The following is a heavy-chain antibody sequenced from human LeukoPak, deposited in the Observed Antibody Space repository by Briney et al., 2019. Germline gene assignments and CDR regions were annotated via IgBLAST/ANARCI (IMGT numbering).Heavy chain of an antibody. CDR1: GFSFSSYA. D-gene: IGHD3-10*01. Sequence: PGVPLTLPCAASGFSFSSYAMSWVRQAPGVRLEWVSSISCSGEITYYADSLEGRFTISRDNSKNTLYLQMNSLRAEDTALYYCAKFFLPYLAGGTGSRWGQGTLVTVSS. V-gene: IGHV3-23*01. CDR3: AKFFLPYLAGGTGSR. J-gene: IGHJ4*02. CDR2: ISCSGEIT.